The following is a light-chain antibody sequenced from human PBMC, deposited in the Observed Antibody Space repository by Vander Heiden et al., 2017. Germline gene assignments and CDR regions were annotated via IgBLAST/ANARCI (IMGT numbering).Light chain of an antibody. CDR1: NIGSKS. J-gene: IGLJ2*01. CDR2: DDS. V-gene: IGLV3-21*02. CDR3: QVWDSSSDHLV. Sequence: SHVLTQPPSVLVVPGQTARITCGGNNIGSKSVHWYQQKPGQAPVLVGYDDSDRPSGIPERFSGSNSGNTATLTISRVEAGDEADDDCQVWDSSSDHLVFGGGTKLTVL.